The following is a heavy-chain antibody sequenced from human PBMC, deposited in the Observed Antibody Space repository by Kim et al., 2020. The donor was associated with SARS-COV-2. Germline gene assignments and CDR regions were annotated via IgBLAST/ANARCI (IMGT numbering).Heavy chain of an antibody. CDR1: GGSISSSSYY. CDR3: ARRRGYSYGYGY. D-gene: IGHD5-18*01. V-gene: IGHV4-39*01. J-gene: IGHJ4*02. Sequence: SETLSLTCTVSGGSISSSSYYWGWIRQPPGKGLEWIGSIYYSGSTYYNPSLKSRVTISVDTSKNQFSLKLSSVTAADTAVYYCARRRGYSYGYGYWGQGTLVTVSS. CDR2: IYYSGST.